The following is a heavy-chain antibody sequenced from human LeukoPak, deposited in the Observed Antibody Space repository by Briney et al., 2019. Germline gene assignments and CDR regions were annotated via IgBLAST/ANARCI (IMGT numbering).Heavy chain of an antibody. J-gene: IGHJ4*02. D-gene: IGHD6-6*01. CDR2: IPASGSTT. CDR3: ARGQLGRWPDYFDY. CDR1: GFNFNSYS. Sequence: PGRSLRLSCAASGFNFNSYSLTWVRQAPGKGLEWLAYIPASGSTTFSADSVKGRFTISRDNGKNSLYLQMNSLRAEDTAVFYCARGQLGRWPDYFDYWGQGTLVSVSS. V-gene: IGHV3-48*04.